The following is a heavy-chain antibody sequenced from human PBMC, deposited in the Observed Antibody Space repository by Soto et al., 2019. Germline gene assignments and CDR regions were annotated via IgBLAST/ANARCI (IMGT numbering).Heavy chain of an antibody. CDR3: ARRYGSCFDY. J-gene: IGHJ4*02. V-gene: IGHV3-23*01. Sequence: GGSLRLSCAASGFTFTNYAMTWVRQAPGKGLEWVSTISGGGSITYYADSLKGRFTISRDNSKNTLYLQINSLRAEDTAVYYCARRYGSCFDYWGQGTLVPSPQ. CDR1: GFTFTNYA. D-gene: IGHD5-18*01. CDR2: ISGGGSIT.